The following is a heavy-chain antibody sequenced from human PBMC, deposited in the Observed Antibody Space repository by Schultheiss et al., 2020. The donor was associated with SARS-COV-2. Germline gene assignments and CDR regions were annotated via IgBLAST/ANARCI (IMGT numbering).Heavy chain of an antibody. CDR1: GFTFSDHY. J-gene: IGHJ3*02. CDR3: AKDYYDSSGYPDAFDI. Sequence: GGSLRLSCAASGFTFSDHYMDWVRQAPGKGLEWVSYISGSSSTIYYGDSVKGRFTISRDNAKNSLYLQMNSLRDEDTAVYYCAKDYYDSSGYPDAFDIWGQGTMVTVSS. CDR2: ISGSSSTI. D-gene: IGHD3-22*01. V-gene: IGHV3-48*02.